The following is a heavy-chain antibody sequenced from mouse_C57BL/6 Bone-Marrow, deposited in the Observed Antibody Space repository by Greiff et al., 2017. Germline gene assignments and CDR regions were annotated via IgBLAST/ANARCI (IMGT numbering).Heavy chain of an antibody. V-gene: IGHV5-17*01. CDR1: GFTFSDYG. CDR3: AGGLRRQGWYAMDY. Sequence: LVESGGGLVKPGGSLKLSCAASGFTFSDYGMHWVRQAPEKGLEWVAYISRGSSTIYYADTVTGRFTISTDHPQKPLFLQLSRLRSEDTAMYYCAGGLRRQGWYAMDYWGQGTSVTVSS. D-gene: IGHD2-4*01. CDR2: ISRGSSTI. J-gene: IGHJ4*01.